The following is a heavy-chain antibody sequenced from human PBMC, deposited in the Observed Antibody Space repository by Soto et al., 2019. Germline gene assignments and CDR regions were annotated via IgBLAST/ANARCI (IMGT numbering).Heavy chain of an antibody. CDR2: IKQDGSEK. D-gene: IGHD1-1*01. CDR1: GFTFSSYW. J-gene: IGHJ6*03. V-gene: IGHV3-7*01. CDR3: ARDLEGVDTTSYYYYYYMDV. Sequence: GGSLRLSCAASGFTFSSYWMSWVRQAPGKGLEWVANIKQDGSEKYYVDSVKGRFTISRDNAKNSLYLQMHSLRAEDTAVYYCARDLEGVDTTSYYYYYYMDVWGKGTTVTVSS.